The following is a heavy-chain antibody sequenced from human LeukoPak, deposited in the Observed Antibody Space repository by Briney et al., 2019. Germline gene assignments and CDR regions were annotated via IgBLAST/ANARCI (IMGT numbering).Heavy chain of an antibody. D-gene: IGHD3-10*01. V-gene: IGHV3-48*02. CDR1: GEIFSSYI. CDR3: VTAVHYNVSRSYFNGYFDY. CDR2: IISVSSTF. J-gene: IGHJ4*02. Sequence: GGSLRLSYVAFGEIFSSYIMNWVRPAPGKGLEWLSYIISVSSTFNYADSVKGRFTISRDNAKNSLYLQMSSLRDEGTAVYYFVTAVHYNVSRSYFNGYFDYWDQGTLVTASS.